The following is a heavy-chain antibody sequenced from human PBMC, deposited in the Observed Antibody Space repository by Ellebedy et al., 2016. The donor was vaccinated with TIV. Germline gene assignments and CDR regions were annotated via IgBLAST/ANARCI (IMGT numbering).Heavy chain of an antibody. J-gene: IGHJ5*02. V-gene: IGHV1-3*01. CDR3: ARDGIPQMRGYLDMYNWFDP. D-gene: IGHD3-3*01. Sequence: ASVKVSCXASGYTFTSYALHWVRQAPGQSLEWMGWIIAGNGNTKYSQKFQGRVTIIRDTSANTAYMELSSLGSEDTAVYYCARDGIPQMRGYLDMYNWFDPWGQGTLVTVSS. CDR2: IIAGNGNT. CDR1: GYTFTSYA.